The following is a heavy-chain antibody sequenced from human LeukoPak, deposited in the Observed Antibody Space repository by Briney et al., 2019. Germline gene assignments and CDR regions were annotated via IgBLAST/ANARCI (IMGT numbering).Heavy chain of an antibody. CDR2: INHSGST. CDR1: GGSFSGYY. D-gene: IGHD6-13*01. CDR3: AREPAAQQLDY. Sequence: PSEAPSLTCAVYGGSFSGYYWSWIRQPPGKGLEWIGEINHSGSTNYNPSLKSRVTISVDTSKNQFSLKLSSVTAADTAVYYCAREPAAQQLDYWGQGTLVTVSS. V-gene: IGHV4-34*01. J-gene: IGHJ4*02.